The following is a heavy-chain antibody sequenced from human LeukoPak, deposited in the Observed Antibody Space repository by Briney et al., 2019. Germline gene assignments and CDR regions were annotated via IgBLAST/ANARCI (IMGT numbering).Heavy chain of an antibody. CDR1: GFTFSKYW. CDR3: AKDNGYCTSTSCFLEY. Sequence: AGGSLRLSCAASGFTFSKYWMLWVRQAPGKGLEWVSAISGSGGSTYYADYVKGRFTISRDNSKSTLYLQMNSLGAEDTALYYCAKDNGYCTSTSCFLEYWGQGTLVTVSS. D-gene: IGHD2-2*03. V-gene: IGHV3-23*01. J-gene: IGHJ4*02. CDR2: ISGSGGST.